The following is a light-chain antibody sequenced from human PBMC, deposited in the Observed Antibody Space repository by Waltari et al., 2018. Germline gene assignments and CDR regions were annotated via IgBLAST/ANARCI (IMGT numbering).Light chain of an antibody. Sequence: QSALTQPASVSGSPGQSITISCTGTSSDVGYYNIVSWYQQHPGTAPKLIISEVNKRPLGISSRFSGSKSGNTASLTISGLQPEDEAEYYCCSDAGVNTFLFGGGTKVTVL. CDR3: CSDAGVNTFL. V-gene: IGLV2-23*02. J-gene: IGLJ2*01. CDR1: SSDVGYYNI. CDR2: EVN.